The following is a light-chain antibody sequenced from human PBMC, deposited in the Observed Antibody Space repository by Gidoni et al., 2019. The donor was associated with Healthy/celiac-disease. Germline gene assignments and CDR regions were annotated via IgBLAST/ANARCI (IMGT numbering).Light chain of an antibody. CDR2: AAS. V-gene: IGKV3-11*01. CDR3: QQRSYWPPL. J-gene: IGKJ5*01. CDR1: QSVSSY. Sequence: EIVLTQSPATLSVSPGERATSACRASQSVSSYLAWYQQQPGQAPRLLIYAASNSATGIPARFSGSASATYFTLTISRLAPEDFAVYYCQQRSYWPPLFGQGTRLEIK.